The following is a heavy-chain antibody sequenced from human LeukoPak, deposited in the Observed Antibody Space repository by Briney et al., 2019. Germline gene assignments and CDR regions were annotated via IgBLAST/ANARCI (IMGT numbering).Heavy chain of an antibody. Sequence: SETLSLTCTVSGYSISSGYYWGWIRQPPGKGLEWIGSIYYSGSTYYNPSLKSRVTISVDTSKNQFSLKLSSVTAADTAVYYCARDLRAAGTGFWGQGTLVTVSS. CDR3: ARDLRAAGTGF. J-gene: IGHJ4*02. CDR1: GYSISSGYY. CDR2: IYYSGST. D-gene: IGHD6-13*01. V-gene: IGHV4-38-2*02.